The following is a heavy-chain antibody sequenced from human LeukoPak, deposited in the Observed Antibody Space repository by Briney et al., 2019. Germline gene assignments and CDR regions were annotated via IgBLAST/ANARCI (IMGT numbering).Heavy chain of an antibody. V-gene: IGHV3-74*01. CDR1: GFSFSNYW. CDR3: AREKHNYGHAFDI. D-gene: IGHD5-24*01. Sequence: PGGPLRLSCAASGFSFSNYWMHWVRQAPGKGLVWVSCINNDGSSASFADSVKGRFTISRDNARNTVDLQMSSLRAADAAVYYCAREKHNYGHAFDIWGQGTMVTVSS. J-gene: IGHJ3*02. CDR2: INNDGSSA.